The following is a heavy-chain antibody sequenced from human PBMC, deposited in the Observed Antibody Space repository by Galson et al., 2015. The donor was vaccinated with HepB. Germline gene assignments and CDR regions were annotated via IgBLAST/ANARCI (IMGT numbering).Heavy chain of an antibody. V-gene: IGHV5-10-1*01. J-gene: IGHJ2*01. CDR1: GYSFTSYW. CDR2: IDPSDSYT. Sequence: QSGAEVKKPGESLRISCKGSGYSFTSYWISWVRQMPGKGLEWMGRIDPSDSYTNYSPSFQGHVTISADKSISTAYLQWSSLKASDTAMYYCARQRGRDEVGDWYFDLWGRGTLVTVSS. D-gene: IGHD3-16*01. CDR3: ARQRGRDEVGDWYFDL.